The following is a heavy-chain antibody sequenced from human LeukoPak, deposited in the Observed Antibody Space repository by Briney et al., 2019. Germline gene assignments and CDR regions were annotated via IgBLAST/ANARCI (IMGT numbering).Heavy chain of an antibody. D-gene: IGHD2-15*01. CDR3: ARDRSTSCSGGSCPYGMDV. CDR2: IYYSGST. Sequence: SETLSLTCTVSGGSISSGGYYWSWIRQHPGKGLEWFGYIYYSGSTYYNPSLKSRVTISVDTSKNQFSLKLSSVTAADTAVYYYARDRSTSCSGGSCPYGMDVWGQGTTDTVSS. CDR1: GGSISSGGYY. V-gene: IGHV4-31*03. J-gene: IGHJ6*02.